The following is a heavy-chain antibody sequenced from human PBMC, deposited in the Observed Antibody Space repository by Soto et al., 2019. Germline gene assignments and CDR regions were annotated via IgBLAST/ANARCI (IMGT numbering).Heavy chain of an antibody. J-gene: IGHJ4*02. CDR2: ISDDGASI. D-gene: IGHD5-18*01. Sequence: GGSLSLSCEASGFNFGAYGMHWVRQAPGRGLEWVSYISDDGASIYYADSLKGRFTISRDNAKNSLSLQMNNLRAEDTAVYYCARENSVQAWLHHFDHWGLGTLVTVSS. CDR1: GFNFGAYG. CDR3: ARENSVQAWLHHFDH. V-gene: IGHV3-48*04.